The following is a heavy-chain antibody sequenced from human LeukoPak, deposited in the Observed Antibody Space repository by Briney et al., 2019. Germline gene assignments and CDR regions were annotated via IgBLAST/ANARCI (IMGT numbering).Heavy chain of an antibody. J-gene: IGHJ5*02. D-gene: IGHD3-22*01. Sequence: ASVKVSCKVSGYTLTELSMHWVRQAPGKGLGWMGGFDPEDGETIYAQKFQGRVTMTEDTSTDTAYMELSSLRSEDTAVYYCATARRVVRYNWFDPWGQGTLVTVSS. CDR3: ATARRVVRYNWFDP. CDR2: FDPEDGET. V-gene: IGHV1-24*01. CDR1: GYTLTELS.